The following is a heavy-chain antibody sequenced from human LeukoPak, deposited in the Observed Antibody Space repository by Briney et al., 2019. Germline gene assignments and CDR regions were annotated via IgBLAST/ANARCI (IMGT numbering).Heavy chain of an antibody. CDR1: GFTFSSYA. CDR2: ISGSGGST. J-gene: IGHJ4*02. Sequence: QPGGSLRLSCAASGFTFSSYAMSWVRQAPGKGLEWVSAISGSGGSTYYADSVKGRFTISRDNSKNALYLQMNSLRAEDTAVYYCAKDHADIVVVPAATDYWGQGTLVTVSS. V-gene: IGHV3-23*01. D-gene: IGHD2-2*01. CDR3: AKDHADIVVVPAATDY.